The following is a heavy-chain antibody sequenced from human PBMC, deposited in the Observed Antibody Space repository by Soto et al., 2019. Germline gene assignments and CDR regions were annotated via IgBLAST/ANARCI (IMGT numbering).Heavy chain of an antibody. D-gene: IGHD3-10*01. Sequence: QVTLKESGPVLVKPTETLTLTCTVSGFSLSNARMGVNWIRQPPGKALEWLAHIFSNDEKSYSTSLKSRLTISKDTSKSQLVLTMTNMDPVDTATYYYAFYGSGSYSNYYYGMDVWGQGTTVTVSS. CDR1: GFSLSNARMG. V-gene: IGHV2-26*01. CDR2: IFSNDEK. CDR3: AFYGSGSYSNYYYGMDV. J-gene: IGHJ6*02.